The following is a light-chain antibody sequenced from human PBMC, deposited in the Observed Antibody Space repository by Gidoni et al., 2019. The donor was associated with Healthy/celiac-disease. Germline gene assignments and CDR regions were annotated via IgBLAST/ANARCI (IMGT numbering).Light chain of an antibody. CDR1: QSVSSN. CDR3: QQYNNWPLCS. V-gene: IGKV3-15*01. Sequence: EIVMTQSPATLSVSPGARATLSCRASQSVSSNLAWYQQKPGKAPSLLIYGASTRATGIPARFSGSGSGTEFTLTISSLQSEDFAVYYCQQYNNWPLCSFGQGTKLEIK. J-gene: IGKJ2*04. CDR2: GAS.